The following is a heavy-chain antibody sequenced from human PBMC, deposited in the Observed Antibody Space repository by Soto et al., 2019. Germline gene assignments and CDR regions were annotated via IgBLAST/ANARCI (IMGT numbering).Heavy chain of an antibody. J-gene: IGHJ5*02. Sequence: GASVKVSCKASGYTFTSYGISWVRQAPGQGLEWMGWISAYNGNTNYAQKLQGRVTMTTDTSTSTAYMELRSLRSDDTAVYYCARDQEGYSNYYNWFDPWGQGTLVTVSS. CDR3: ARDQEGYSNYYNWFDP. CDR1: GYTFTSYG. D-gene: IGHD4-4*01. V-gene: IGHV1-18*01. CDR2: ISAYNGNT.